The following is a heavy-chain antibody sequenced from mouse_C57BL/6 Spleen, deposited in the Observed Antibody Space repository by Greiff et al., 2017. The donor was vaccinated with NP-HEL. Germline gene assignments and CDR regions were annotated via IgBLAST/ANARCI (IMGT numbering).Heavy chain of an antibody. CDR2: FHPYNDDT. V-gene: IGHV1-47*01. J-gene: IGHJ2*01. CDR3: ARSNHYYFDD. D-gene: IGHD2-5*01. Sequence: VQLQQSGAELVKPGASVKMSCKASGYTFTAYPLEWMKQNPGQRLEWIGNFHPYNDDTKYNEKFKGKATLTVEKSSSTVYLELSRLTSDDSAVNYGARSNHYYFDDWGEGTTLTVSS. CDR1: GYTFTAYP.